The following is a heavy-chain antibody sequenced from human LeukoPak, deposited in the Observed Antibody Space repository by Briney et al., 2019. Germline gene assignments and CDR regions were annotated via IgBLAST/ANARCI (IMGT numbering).Heavy chain of an antibody. V-gene: IGHV4-34*01. CDR1: GGSFSGYY. CDR3: ARGNGYYYDSSGYPNFDY. D-gene: IGHD3-22*01. CDR2: INHSGST. J-gene: IGHJ4*02. Sequence: SETLSLTCAVYGGSFSGYYWSWIRQPPGKGLEWIGEINHSGSTNYNPSLKSRVTISVDTSKNQFSLKLSSVTAADTAVYYRARGNGYYYDSSGYPNFDYWGQGTLVTVSS.